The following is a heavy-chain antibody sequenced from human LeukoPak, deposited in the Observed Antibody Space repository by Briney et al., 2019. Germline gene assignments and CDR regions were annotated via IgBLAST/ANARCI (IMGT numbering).Heavy chain of an antibody. J-gene: IGHJ4*02. CDR1: GGSISSGGYY. CDR3: ARDRGYHYFDY. CDR2: IYHSGST. D-gene: IGHD5-12*01. V-gene: IGHV4-30-2*01. Sequence: PSETLSLTCTVSGGSISSGGYYWSWIRQPPGKGLEWIGYIYHSGSTYYNPSLKSRVTISVDRSKNQFSLKLSSVTAADTAVYYCARDRGYHYFDYWGQGTLVTVSS.